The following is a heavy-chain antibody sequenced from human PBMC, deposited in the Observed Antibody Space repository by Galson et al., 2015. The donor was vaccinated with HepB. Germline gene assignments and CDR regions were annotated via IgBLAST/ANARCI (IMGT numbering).Heavy chain of an antibody. CDR2: INPSSGGT. J-gene: IGHJ4*02. CDR1: GYTFTGFY. V-gene: IGHV1-2*02. D-gene: IGHD3-22*01. Sequence: SVKVSCKASGYTFTGFYIHWVRQAPGQGLEWMGWINPSSGGTLFAQKFQGRISMTGDTSINTVYMELGRLSSDDTAVYFCARMHTSSDTSGYYPFGYWGQGTLVTVSS. CDR3: ARMHTSSDTSGYYPFGY.